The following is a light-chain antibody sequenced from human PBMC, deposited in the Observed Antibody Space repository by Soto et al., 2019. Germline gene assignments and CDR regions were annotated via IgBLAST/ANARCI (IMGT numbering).Light chain of an antibody. CDR3: SAYTVSRTYV. J-gene: IGLJ1*01. V-gene: IGLV2-14*01. CDR1: SSDVGAYDY. Sequence: QSALTQPPSASGSPGQSVTISCTGTSSDVGAYDYVSWYQQHPGKAPKLMIYNVYDRPSGISYRFSGSKSGNTASLTISGLQGEDEADYYCSAYTVSRTYVFGTGTKLTVL. CDR2: NVY.